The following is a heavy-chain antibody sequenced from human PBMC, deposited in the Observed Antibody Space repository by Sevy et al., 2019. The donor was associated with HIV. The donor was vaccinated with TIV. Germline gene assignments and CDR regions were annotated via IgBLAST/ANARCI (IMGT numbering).Heavy chain of an antibody. J-gene: IGHJ4*02. V-gene: IGHV3-48*02. CDR3: ARLGVIAVAGQNY. CDR1: GFTFSSYS. D-gene: IGHD6-19*01. Sequence: GGSLRLSCAASGFTFSSYSMNWVRQAPGKGLEWVSYISSSSTIYYADSVKGRFTISRDNAKNSLYLQMNSLRDEDTAVYYCARLGVIAVAGQNYWGQETLVTVSS. CDR2: ISSSSTI.